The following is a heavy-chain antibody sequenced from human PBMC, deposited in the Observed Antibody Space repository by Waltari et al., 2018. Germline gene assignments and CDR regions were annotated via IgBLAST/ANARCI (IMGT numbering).Heavy chain of an antibody. CDR3: ARPAWNWFDP. J-gene: IGHJ5*02. CDR2: INHSGST. CDR1: GGSFSGYY. V-gene: IGHV4-34*01. Sequence: QVQLQQWGAGLLKPSETLSLTCAVYGGSFSGYYWSWIRQPPGKGLEWIGEINHSGSTSYNPSLKSRVTISVDTSKNQFSLKLSSVTAADTAVYYCARPAWNWFDPWGQGTLVTVSS.